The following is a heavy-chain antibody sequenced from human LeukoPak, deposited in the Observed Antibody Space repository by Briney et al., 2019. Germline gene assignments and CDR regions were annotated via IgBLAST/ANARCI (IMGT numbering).Heavy chain of an antibody. J-gene: IGHJ4*02. D-gene: IGHD4-17*01. Sequence: PGGSLRLSCTASGFTFASSTMNWVRQAPGTGLEWVSSMSPDSNYIYYADSVKGRFTISRDNAKNSLFLQMNSLRADDTAVYYCARGSYGDYGYWGQGTLVTVSS. CDR3: ARGSYGDYGY. CDR1: GFTFASST. V-gene: IGHV3-21*01. CDR2: MSPDSNYI.